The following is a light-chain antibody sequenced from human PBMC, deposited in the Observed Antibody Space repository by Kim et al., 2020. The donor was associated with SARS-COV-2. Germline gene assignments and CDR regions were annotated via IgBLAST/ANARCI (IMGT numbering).Light chain of an antibody. J-gene: IGKJ1*01. Sequence: PTINCKSSQSVLYRSKNKSYLAWYQQKPGQPPKLLIYWASTRESGVPDRFSGSGSGTDFTLTISSLQAEDVAVYYCQQYYSTPWTFGQGTKVDIK. V-gene: IGKV4-1*01. CDR3: QQYYSTPWT. CDR1: QSVLYRSKNKSY. CDR2: WAS.